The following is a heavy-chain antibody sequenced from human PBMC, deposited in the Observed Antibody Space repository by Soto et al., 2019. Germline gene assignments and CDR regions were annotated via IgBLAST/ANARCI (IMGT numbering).Heavy chain of an antibody. Sequence: QVQLVESGGGVVQPGRSLRLSCAASNFTFSNYGMHWVRQAPGKGLEWVALISNDGSNKYYTDSVKGRFTISRDNSRNTLSLQMNSLRADHTAVYYCAKDGADTGTYYFDYWGQGTLITVSS. CDR2: ISNDGSNK. J-gene: IGHJ4*02. D-gene: IGHD1-26*01. CDR1: NFTFSNYG. V-gene: IGHV3-30*18. CDR3: AKDGADTGTYYFDY.